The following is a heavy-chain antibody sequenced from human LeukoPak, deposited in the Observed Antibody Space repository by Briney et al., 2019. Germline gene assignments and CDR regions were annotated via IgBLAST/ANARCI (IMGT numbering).Heavy chain of an antibody. J-gene: IGHJ6*03. Sequence: SETLSLTCTVSGGSISSSSYYWGWIRQPPGKGLEWIGSIYYSGSTYYNPSLKSRVTISVDTSKNQFSLKLSSVTAADTAVYYCARVVTSSPGIAVAVRDYYYYYMDVWGKGTTVTISS. CDR3: ARVVTSSPGIAVAVRDYYYYYMDV. CDR2: IYYSGST. V-gene: IGHV4-39*07. D-gene: IGHD6-19*01. CDR1: GGSISSSSYY.